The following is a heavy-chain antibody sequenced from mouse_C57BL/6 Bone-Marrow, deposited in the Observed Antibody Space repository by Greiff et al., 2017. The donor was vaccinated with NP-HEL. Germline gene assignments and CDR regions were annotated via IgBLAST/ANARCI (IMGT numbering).Heavy chain of an antibody. D-gene: IGHD2-4*01. V-gene: IGHV1-59*01. CDR2: IDPSDSYT. J-gene: IGHJ4*01. CDR3: ASGGYDYAVRMDY. Sequence: QVQLQQPGAELVRPGTSVKLSCKASGYTFTSYWMHWVKQRPGQGLEWIGVIDPSDSYTNYNQKFKGKATLTVDTSSSTAYMQLSSLTSEDSAVYYCASGGYDYAVRMDYWGQGTSVTVSS. CDR1: GYTFTSYW.